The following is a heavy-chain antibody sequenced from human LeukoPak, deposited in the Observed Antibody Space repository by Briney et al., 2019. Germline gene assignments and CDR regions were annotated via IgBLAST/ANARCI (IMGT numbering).Heavy chain of an antibody. D-gene: IGHD3-9*01. V-gene: IGHV3-23*01. J-gene: IGHJ3*02. CDR3: AKDLLVAYYDILTGYDAFDI. CDR2: ISGSGGST. Sequence: PGGSLRLSCAASGFTFSSYAMSWVRQAPGKELEWVSAISGSGGSTYYADSVKGRFTISRDNSKNTLYLQMNSLRAEDTAVYYCAKDLLVAYYDILTGYDAFDIWGQGTMVTVSS. CDR1: GFTFSSYA.